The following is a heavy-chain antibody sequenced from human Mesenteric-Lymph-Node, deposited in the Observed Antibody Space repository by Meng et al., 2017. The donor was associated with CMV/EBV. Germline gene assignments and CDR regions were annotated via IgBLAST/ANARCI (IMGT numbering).Heavy chain of an antibody. CDR2: IRYDGSNK. V-gene: IGHV3-30*02. Sequence: GESLKISCATSGFTFSGHWMHWVRQAPGKGLEWVAFIRYDGSNKYYADSVKGRFTISRDNSKNTLYLQMNSLRAEDTAVYYCAKEGPGYSSPIDNWGQGTLVTVSS. J-gene: IGHJ4*02. D-gene: IGHD6-13*01. CDR1: GFTFSGHW. CDR3: AKEGPGYSSPIDN.